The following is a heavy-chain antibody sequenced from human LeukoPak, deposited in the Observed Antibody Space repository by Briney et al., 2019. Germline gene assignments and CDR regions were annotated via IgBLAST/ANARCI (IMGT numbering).Heavy chain of an antibody. Sequence: SETLSLTCTVSGYSISTGYYWGWIRQPPGKGLEWIGTIYHSGSTYYNPSLKSRFTISIDTSKNQFSLKLSSVTAADTAVYYCARDSPGYYDFWSGYGLGNNMDVWGKGTTVTVSS. CDR2: IYHSGST. V-gene: IGHV4-38-2*02. D-gene: IGHD3-3*01. J-gene: IGHJ6*03. CDR3: ARDSPGYYDFWSGYGLGNNMDV. CDR1: GYSISTGYY.